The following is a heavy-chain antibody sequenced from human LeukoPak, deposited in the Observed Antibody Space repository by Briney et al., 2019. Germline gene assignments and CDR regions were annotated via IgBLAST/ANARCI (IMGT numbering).Heavy chain of an antibody. CDR3: AREIGGAAAMTG. V-gene: IGHV1-3*01. CDR1: GYTFTSYA. J-gene: IGHJ4*02. D-gene: IGHD2-2*01. Sequence: GASVKVSCKASGYTFTSYAMHWVCQAPGQRLEWMGWINAGNGNTKYSQKFQGRVTITRDTSASTAYMELSSLRSEGTAVYYCAREIGGAAAMTGWGQGTLVTVSS. CDR2: INAGNGNT.